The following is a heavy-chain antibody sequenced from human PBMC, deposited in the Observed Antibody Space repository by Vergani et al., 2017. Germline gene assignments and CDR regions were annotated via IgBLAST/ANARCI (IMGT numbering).Heavy chain of an antibody. CDR2: INPSGGST. CDR3: AREGGTRRGHFDY. J-gene: IGHJ4*02. V-gene: IGHV1-46*03. Sequence: QVQLVQSGAEVKKPGSSVKVSCKASGGTFSSYAISWVRQAPGQGLEWMGIINPSGGSTSYAQKFQGRVTMTRDTSTSTVYMELSSLRSEDTAVYYCAREGGTRRGHFDYWGQGTLVTVSS. D-gene: IGHD2-8*01. CDR1: GGTFSSYA.